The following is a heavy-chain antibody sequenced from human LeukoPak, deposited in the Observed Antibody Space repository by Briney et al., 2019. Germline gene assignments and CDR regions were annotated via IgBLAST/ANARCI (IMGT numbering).Heavy chain of an antibody. CDR3: AKEGRPNSGGGFYDY. CDR2: VNEGGGRT. D-gene: IGHD5-12*01. CDR1: GFSFSNYA. Sequence: GGSLRLSCVASGFSFSNYAMGWVRQAPGKGLEWVATVNEGGGRTYYADSVQGRFTMSRDNSRNTLYLQMNGLRVEDTAIYYCAKEGRPNSGGGFYDYWGQGTRVTVSS. V-gene: IGHV3-23*01. J-gene: IGHJ4*02.